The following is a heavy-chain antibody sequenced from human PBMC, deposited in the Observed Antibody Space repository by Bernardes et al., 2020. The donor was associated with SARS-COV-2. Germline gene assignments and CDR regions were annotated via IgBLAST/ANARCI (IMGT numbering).Heavy chain of an antibody. Sequence: GGSLRLSRAASGFTFSSYEMHWVRQAPGKGLEWVSYISGSGRTTYYADSVKGRFSISRDNAKNSLFLNIDSLRAEDTAIYYCARPHYYEISGYLSGMDVWGQGTAVTVSS. D-gene: IGHD3-22*01. CDR3: ARPHYYEISGYLSGMDV. V-gene: IGHV3-48*03. CDR2: ISGSGRTT. J-gene: IGHJ6*02. CDR1: GFTFSSYE.